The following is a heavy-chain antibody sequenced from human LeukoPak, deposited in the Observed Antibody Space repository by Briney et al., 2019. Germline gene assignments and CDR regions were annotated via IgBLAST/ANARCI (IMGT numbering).Heavy chain of an antibody. CDR3: AKDRGDYYYYAMDV. J-gene: IGHJ6*02. D-gene: IGHD1-26*01. Sequence: GGSLRLSCAASGFTFDDYTLHWVRQAPGKGLEWVSLITWDGGGAYYADSVKGRFTISRDNPKNTLHLQMNSLRAEDTAVYYCAKDRGDYYYYAMDVWGHGTTVTVSS. CDR2: ITWDGGGA. CDR1: GFTFDDYT. V-gene: IGHV3-43*01.